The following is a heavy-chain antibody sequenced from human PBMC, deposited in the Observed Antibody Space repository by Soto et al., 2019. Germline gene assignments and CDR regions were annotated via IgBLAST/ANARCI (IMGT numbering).Heavy chain of an antibody. CDR1: GFTFSSYA. J-gene: IGHJ4*02. CDR3: AKGLIWSYRYTPYDFDY. D-gene: IGHD3-16*02. CDR2: ISGSGGST. Sequence: EVQLLESGGGLVHPGGSLRLSCAASGFTFSSYAMSWVRQAPGKGLEWGSAISGSGGSTYYADSVKGRFTISRDNSKNTLYLQMNSLRAEDTAVYYCAKGLIWSYRYTPYDFDYWGQGTLVNVSS. V-gene: IGHV3-23*01.